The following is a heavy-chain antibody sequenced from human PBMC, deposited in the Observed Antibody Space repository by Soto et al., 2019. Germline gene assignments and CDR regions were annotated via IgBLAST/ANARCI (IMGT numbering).Heavy chain of an antibody. D-gene: IGHD5-18*01. CDR1: GFTVSSNY. J-gene: IGHJ4*01. CDR2: IYSGGSA. V-gene: IGHV3-66*04. CDR3: ARHGYSYGGCYFDY. Sequence: EVQLVESGGGLVQPGGSLRLSCAASGFTVSSNYMSWVRQAPGKGLEWVSVIYSGGSAYYADSVKGRFTISRDNSKNTLFLQMNSLRAEDTAVYYCARHGYSYGGCYFDYWGYGTLVTVSS.